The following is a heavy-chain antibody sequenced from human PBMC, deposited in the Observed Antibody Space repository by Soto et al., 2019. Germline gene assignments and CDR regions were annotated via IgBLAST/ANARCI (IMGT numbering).Heavy chain of an antibody. V-gene: IGHV5-10-1*03. CDR1: GYGFTNYW. D-gene: IGHD5-18*01. CDR3: ARHGYNGFDV. J-gene: IGHJ3*01. Sequence: EVQLVQSGAEVKKPGESLRVSCKASGYGFTNYWISWLRQVPGKGLEWVGKIDPSDSYTYFSPSFEGHVTISDDMSLDTAYVHWSSLKASDTAMYFCARHGYNGFDVWGQGTMVTISS. CDR2: IDPSDSYT.